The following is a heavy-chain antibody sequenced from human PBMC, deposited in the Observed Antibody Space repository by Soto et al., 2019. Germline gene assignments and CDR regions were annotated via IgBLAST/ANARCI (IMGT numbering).Heavy chain of an antibody. J-gene: IGHJ4*02. CDR1: GFTFSNYW. CDR3: ARTRGYTYGLGD. Sequence: EVQLVESGGGLVQPGGSLRLSCAASGFTFSNYWMHWVRQAPGKGLVWVSRIKSDGSSTTYADSVKGRFTISRDNAKNTLSLQMNSLRVEDTAVYYCARTRGYTYGLGDWGQGTLVTVSS. CDR2: IKSDGSST. V-gene: IGHV3-74*01. D-gene: IGHD5-18*01.